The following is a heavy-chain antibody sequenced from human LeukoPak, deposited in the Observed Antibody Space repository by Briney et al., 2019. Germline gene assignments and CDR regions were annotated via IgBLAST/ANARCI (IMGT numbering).Heavy chain of an antibody. Sequence: ASVKVSCKASGYTFTSYAMHWVRQPPGQRFEWMGWINAGNGNTRYSQKFQGRVTITRDTSASTASMELSSLRSEDTAVYYCARGDDYKYFDCWGQGTLVTVSS. D-gene: IGHD4/OR15-4a*01. CDR2: INAGNGNT. CDR3: ARGDDYKYFDC. V-gene: IGHV1-3*01. CDR1: GYTFTSYA. J-gene: IGHJ4*02.